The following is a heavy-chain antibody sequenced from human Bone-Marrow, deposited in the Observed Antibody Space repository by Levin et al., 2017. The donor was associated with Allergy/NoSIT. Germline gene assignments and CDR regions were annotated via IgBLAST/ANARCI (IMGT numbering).Heavy chain of an antibody. V-gene: IGHV4-34*01. J-gene: IGHJ4*02. CDR2: INHSGST. CDR1: GGSFSGYY. Sequence: PSETLSLTCAVYGGSFSGYYWSWIRQPPGKGLEWIGEINHSGSTNYNPSLKSRVTISVDTSKNQFSLKLSSVTAADTAVYYCARGIIISGGDWRVSASTSGGLFLYWGQGTLVTVSS. D-gene: IGHD2-21*02. CDR3: ARGIIISGGDWRVSASTSGGLFLY.